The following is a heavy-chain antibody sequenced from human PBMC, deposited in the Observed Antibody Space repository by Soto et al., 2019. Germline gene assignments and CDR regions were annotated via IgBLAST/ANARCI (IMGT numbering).Heavy chain of an antibody. J-gene: IGHJ3*02. CDR3: ARDYRLWTYYYDSTGAFDI. CDR1: GGSISSYY. D-gene: IGHD3-22*01. V-gene: IGHV4-59*01. Sequence: QVQLQESGPGLVKPSETLSLTCTVSGGSISSYYWSWIRQPPGKGLEWIGYIYYSGSTNYNPSLKSRVTISVDTSKNQFSLKLSSVTAADTAVYYCARDYRLWTYYYDSTGAFDIWGQGTMVTVSS. CDR2: IYYSGST.